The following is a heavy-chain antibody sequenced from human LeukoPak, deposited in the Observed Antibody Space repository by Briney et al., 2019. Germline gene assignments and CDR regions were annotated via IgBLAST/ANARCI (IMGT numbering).Heavy chain of an antibody. J-gene: IGHJ4*02. CDR3: ARDRYFWSGYYLDY. CDR1: GGTFSSYA. CDR2: IIPIFGTA. Sequence: GASVKVSCKASGGTFSSYAISWVRQAPGQGLEWMGGIIPIFGTANYAQKFQGRVTMTRDTSISTAYMELSRLRSDDTAVYYCARDRYFWSGYYLDYWGQGTLVTVSS. V-gene: IGHV1-69*05. D-gene: IGHD3-3*01.